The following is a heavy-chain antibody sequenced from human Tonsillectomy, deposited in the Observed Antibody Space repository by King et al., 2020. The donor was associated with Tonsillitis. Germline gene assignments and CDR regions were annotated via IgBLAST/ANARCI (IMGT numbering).Heavy chain of an antibody. CDR1: GFTFSNFG. CDR2: TSFDGSFK. CDR3: ATDVNERVAIHDHKNSGLDV. D-gene: IGHD1-1*01. Sequence: VQLVESGGGVVQPGRSLRLSCAASGFTFSNFGMHWVRQTPGKGLVWVAFTSFDGSFKYYADSRLIISRDNSKKLVSLQLNSVTNEDSGVYYCATDVNERVAIHDHKNSGLDVWGQGTKVTVSS. V-gene: IGHV3-30*19. J-gene: IGHJ6*02.